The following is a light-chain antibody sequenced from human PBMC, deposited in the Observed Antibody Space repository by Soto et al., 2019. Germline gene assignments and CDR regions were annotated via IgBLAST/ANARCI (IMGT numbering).Light chain of an antibody. J-gene: IGKJ1*01. CDR3: QQYNRYSGM. CDR2: GAS. V-gene: IGKV1-5*01. Sequence: DIQVTQSPLTLSASIGDRVTITCRASQSINNRLAWYQQKPGKPPKLLLYGASSRDSGVPPRFSGSGSGTEFTLTISSLQPDDFATYYCQQYNRYSGMFGQGTKVEVK. CDR1: QSINNR.